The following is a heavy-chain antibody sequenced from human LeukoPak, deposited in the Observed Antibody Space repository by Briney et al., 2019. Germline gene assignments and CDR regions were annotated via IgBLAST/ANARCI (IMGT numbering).Heavy chain of an antibody. V-gene: IGHV3-66*01. Sequence: GGSLRLSCAASGFSVSSNYMSWVRQAPGKGLEWVSTIYSGESAYYADSVKGRFTISRDNSKNALVLQMYSLTAADTAVYYCARDGGSGYCSSSNCYEGFDYWGQGTLVAVSS. CDR3: ARDGGSGYCSSSNCYEGFDY. CDR1: GFSVSSNY. D-gene: IGHD2-2*01. J-gene: IGHJ4*02. CDR2: IYSGESA.